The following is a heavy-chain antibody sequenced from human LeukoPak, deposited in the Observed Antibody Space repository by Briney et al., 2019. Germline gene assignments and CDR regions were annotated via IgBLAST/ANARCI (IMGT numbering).Heavy chain of an antibody. CDR2: ISSSGSTI. D-gene: IGHD5-24*01. J-gene: IGHJ4*02. Sequence: GGSLRLSCAASGFTFSSYSMNWVRQAPGKGLEWVSYISSSGSTIYYADSVKGRFTISRDNAENSLYLQMNSLRAEDTAVYYCARATTRDGYNLYGWALSVWGQGTLVTVSS. V-gene: IGHV3-48*04. CDR3: ARATTRDGYNLYGWALSV. CDR1: GFTFSSYS.